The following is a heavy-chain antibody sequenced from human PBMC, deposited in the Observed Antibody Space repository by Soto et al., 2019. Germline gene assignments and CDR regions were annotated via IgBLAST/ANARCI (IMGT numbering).Heavy chain of an antibody. V-gene: IGHV3-21*01. D-gene: IGHD5-18*01. CDR3: ARQRGGTALVLDH. CDR1: GFTFSSYS. J-gene: IGHJ4*02. CDR2: ISGSGTYI. Sequence: PGGSLRLSCAASGFTFSSYSINWVRQAPGKGLEWVSFISGSGTYIYYADSMKGRFTISRDNAKNSLYLQMNSLRDDDTAVYYCARQRGGTALVLDHWGQGTLVTVSS.